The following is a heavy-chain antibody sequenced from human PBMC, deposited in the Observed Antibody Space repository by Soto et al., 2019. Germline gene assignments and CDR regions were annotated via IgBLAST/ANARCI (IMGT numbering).Heavy chain of an antibody. V-gene: IGHV4-30-2*01. CDR2: IYHSGST. CDR1: GGSISSGGYS. Sequence: PSETLSLTCAVSGGSISSGGYSWSWIRQPPGKGLEWIGYIYHSGSTYYNPSLKSRVTISVDRSKNQFSLKLSSVTAADTAVYYCARELPYHSNWFDPWGQGTLVTVSS. J-gene: IGHJ5*02. CDR3: ARELPYHSNWFDP.